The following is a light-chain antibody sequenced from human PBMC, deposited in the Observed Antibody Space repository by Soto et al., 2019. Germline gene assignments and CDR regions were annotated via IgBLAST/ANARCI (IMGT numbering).Light chain of an antibody. V-gene: IGLV3-25*03. CDR1: AVAKQY. CDR2: KDS. CDR3: QSADRTTHQVL. J-gene: IGLJ2*01. Sequence: SYELTQPPSVSVSPGQTAKITCSGDAVAKQYAYWYQQKPGQAPVLVIFKDSERPSGITERFSGSSSGTTVTLTISGVQAEDEGDYYCQSADRTTHQVLFGGGTKLTVL.